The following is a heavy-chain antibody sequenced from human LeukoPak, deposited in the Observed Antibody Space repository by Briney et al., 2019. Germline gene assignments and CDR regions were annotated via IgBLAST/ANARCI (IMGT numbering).Heavy chain of an antibody. J-gene: IGHJ4*02. Sequence: SETLSLTCTVYGDSISGYYCSWIRQPPGKGLEWIGHIYYFGSTNYNPSLKSRVTISVDTSKNQFSLKLSSVTAADTAVYYCAREVFSDRGIYYWGQGTLVTVSS. V-gene: IGHV4-59*01. CDR2: IYYFGST. CDR1: GDSISGYY. D-gene: IGHD2-8*01. CDR3: AREVFSDRGIYY.